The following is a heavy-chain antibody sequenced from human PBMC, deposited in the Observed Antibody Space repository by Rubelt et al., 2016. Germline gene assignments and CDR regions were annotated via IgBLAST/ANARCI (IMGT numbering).Heavy chain of an antibody. CDR2: IYYSGST. Sequence: QLQLQESGPGLVKPSETLSLTCIVSGGSISSSSYYWGWIQQPPGKGLEWIGSIYYSGSTYYNPSLKSRVTISVDTSKNQFSLRLSSVTAADTAVYYCASPPGLRNAYWYFDLWGRGTLVTVSS. J-gene: IGHJ2*01. CDR1: GGSISSSSYY. D-gene: IGHD4-17*01. CDR3: ASPPGLRNAYWYFDL. V-gene: IGHV4-39*01.